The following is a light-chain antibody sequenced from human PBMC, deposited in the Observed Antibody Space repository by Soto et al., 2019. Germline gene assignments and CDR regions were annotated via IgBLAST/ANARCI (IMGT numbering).Light chain of an antibody. CDR1: SGHSSYA. J-gene: IGLJ2*01. CDR2: LNSDGSH. CDR3: QTGGTDVV. Sequence: QSVLTQSPSASASLGASVKLTCTLSSGHSSYAIAWHQQQPEKGPRYLMKLNSDGSHSKGDGIPDRFSGSSSGAERYLTISSLQSEDDADYYCQTGGTDVVFGGGTQLTVL. V-gene: IGLV4-69*01.